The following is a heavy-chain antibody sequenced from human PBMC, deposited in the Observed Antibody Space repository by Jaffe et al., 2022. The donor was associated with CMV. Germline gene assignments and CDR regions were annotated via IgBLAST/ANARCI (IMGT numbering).Heavy chain of an antibody. Sequence: QVQLQESGPGLVKPSETLSLTCTVSGGSISSYYWSWIRQPAGKGLEWIGRIYTSGSTNYNPSLKSRVTMSVDTSKNQFSLKLSSVTAADTAVYYCARDSLLGSSSSDYYYYGMDVWGQGTTVTVSS. CDR2: IYTSGST. CDR1: GGSISSYY. V-gene: IGHV4-4*07. D-gene: IGHD6-6*01. CDR3: ARDSLLGSSSSDYYYYGMDV. J-gene: IGHJ6*02.